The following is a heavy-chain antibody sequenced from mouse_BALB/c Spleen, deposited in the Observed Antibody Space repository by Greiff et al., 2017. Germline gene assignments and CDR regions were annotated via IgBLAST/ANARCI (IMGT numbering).Heavy chain of an antibody. CDR3: ARRGYGYDY. CDR1: GYTFTSYY. D-gene: IGHD1-2*01. Sequence: VQLQQSGPELVKPGASVRISCKASGYTFTSYYIHWVKQRPGQGLEWIGWIYPGNVNTKYNEKFKGKATLTADKSSSTAYMQLSSLTSEDSAVYFCARRGYGYDYWGQGTTLTVSS. CDR2: IYPGNVNT. J-gene: IGHJ2*01. V-gene: IGHV1S56*01.